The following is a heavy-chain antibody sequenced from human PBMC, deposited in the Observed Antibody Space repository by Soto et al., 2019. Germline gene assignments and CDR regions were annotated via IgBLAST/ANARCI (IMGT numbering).Heavy chain of an antibody. Sequence: QVQLQQSGPRLVTPSETLSLTCTVSSGPDRSHNWGWIRQPPGRGLEWIGYVYYTGDTAYNPSLRGRVTISADTSTNDISLTLNSVTAADTAVDYCVRQGIDYLHGLVDVWCQGTTVSVSS. CDR2: VYYTGDT. D-gene: IGHD4-17*01. V-gene: IGHV4-59*08. CDR3: VRQGIDYLHGLVDV. J-gene: IGHJ6*02. CDR1: SGPDRSHN.